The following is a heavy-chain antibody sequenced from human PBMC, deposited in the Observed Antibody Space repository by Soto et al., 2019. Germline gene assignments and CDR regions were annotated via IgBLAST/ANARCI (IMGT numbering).Heavy chain of an antibody. J-gene: IGHJ6*02. CDR3: ARYSAVAGTKYYYYGMDV. CDR1: GGSISSYY. Sequence: SLTCTVSGGSISSYYWSWIRQPPGKGLEWIGYIYYSGSTNYNPSLKSRVTISVDTSKNQFSLKLSSVTAADTAVYYCARYSAVAGTKYYYYGMDVWGQGXTVTVYS. CDR2: IYYSGST. D-gene: IGHD6-19*01. V-gene: IGHV4-59*01.